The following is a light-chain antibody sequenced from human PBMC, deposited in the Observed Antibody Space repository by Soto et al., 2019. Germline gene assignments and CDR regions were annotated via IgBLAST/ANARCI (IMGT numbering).Light chain of an antibody. CDR3: CSYAGTSTHTV. CDR1: SSDVGSYNL. Sequence: QSALTQPASVSGSPGQSITISCTGTSSDVGSYNLVSWYQQHPGKAPKLIISEVSKRPSGISDRFSGSKSGSTASLTISGLQAEDEADYYCCSYAGTSTHTVFGGGTQLTSS. J-gene: IGLJ7*01. V-gene: IGLV2-23*02. CDR2: EVS.